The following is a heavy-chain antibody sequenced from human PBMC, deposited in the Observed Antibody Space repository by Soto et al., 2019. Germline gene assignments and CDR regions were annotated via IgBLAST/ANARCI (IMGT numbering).Heavy chain of an antibody. D-gene: IGHD6-13*01. CDR1: RDTFRTYS. Sequence: QVQLVQSGAEVKKPGSSVKVSCKASRDTFRTYSVNWVRQAPGQGLEWLGGIIPILGKPHYSQNFQGRVTITADESTSTVYMELRSLRSGDTAVYSCARFWGIAELASWGHGTRVTVSS. J-gene: IGHJ5*01. CDR3: ARFWGIAELAS. CDR2: IIPILGKP. V-gene: IGHV1-69*12.